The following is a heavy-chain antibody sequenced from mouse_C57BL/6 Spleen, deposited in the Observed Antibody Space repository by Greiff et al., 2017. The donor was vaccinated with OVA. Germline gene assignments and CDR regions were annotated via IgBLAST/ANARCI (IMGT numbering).Heavy chain of an antibody. J-gene: IGHJ1*03. CDR1: GYTFTDYE. CDR2: IDPETGGT. Sequence: LVESGAELVRPGASVTLSCKASGYTFTDYEMHWVKQTPVHGLEWIGAIDPETGGTAYNQKFKGKAILTADKSSSTAYMELRSLTSEDSAVYYCTRSNYYGSSYWYFDVWGTGTTVTVSS. CDR3: TRSNYYGSSYWYFDV. V-gene: IGHV1-15*01. D-gene: IGHD1-1*01.